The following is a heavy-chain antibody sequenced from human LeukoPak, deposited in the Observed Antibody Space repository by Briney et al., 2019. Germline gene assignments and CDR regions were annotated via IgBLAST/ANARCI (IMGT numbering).Heavy chain of an antibody. Sequence: GRSLRLSCAASGFTFSSYAMHWVRQAPGKGLEWVAVISYDGSNKYYADSVKGRFTIFRDNSKNTLYLQMNSLRAEDTAVYYCARVLDRLAYYYGMDVWGQGTTVTVSS. J-gene: IGHJ6*02. V-gene: IGHV3-30-3*01. D-gene: IGHD3/OR15-3a*01. CDR2: ISYDGSNK. CDR1: GFTFSSYA. CDR3: ARVLDRLAYYYGMDV.